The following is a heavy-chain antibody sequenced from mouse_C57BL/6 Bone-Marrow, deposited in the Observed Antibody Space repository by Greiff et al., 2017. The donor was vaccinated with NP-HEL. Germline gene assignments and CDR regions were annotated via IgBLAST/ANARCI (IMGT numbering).Heavy chain of an antibody. CDR3: ARRHYGDRYYFDY. D-gene: IGHD1-1*01. J-gene: IGHJ2*01. CDR1: GYAFSSSW. Sequence: QVQLQQSGPELVKPGASVKISCKASGYAFSSSWMNWVKQRPGKGLEWIGRIYPGDGDTNYNGKFKGKATLTADKSSSTAYMQLSSLTSEDSAVYFCARRHYGDRYYFDYWGQGTTLTVSS. V-gene: IGHV1-82*01. CDR2: IYPGDGDT.